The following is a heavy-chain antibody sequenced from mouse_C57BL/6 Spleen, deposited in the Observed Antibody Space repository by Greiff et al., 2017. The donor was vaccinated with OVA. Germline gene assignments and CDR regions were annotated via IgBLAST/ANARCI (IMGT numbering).Heavy chain of an antibody. V-gene: IGHV1-15*01. CDR1: GYTFTDYE. CDR3: TRMERYAMDY. J-gene: IGHJ4*01. CDR2: IDPETGGT. Sequence: SGAELVRPGASVTLSCKASGYTFTDYEMHWVKQTPVHGLEWIGAIDPETGGTAYNQKFKGKAILTADKSSSTAYMELRSLTSEDSAVYYCTRMERYAMDYWGQGTSVTVSS.